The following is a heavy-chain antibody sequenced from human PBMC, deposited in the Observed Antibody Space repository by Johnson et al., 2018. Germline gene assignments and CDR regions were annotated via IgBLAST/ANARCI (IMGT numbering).Heavy chain of an antibody. J-gene: IGHJ3*01. CDR1: GFSFNSYW. D-gene: IGHD4-17*01. V-gene: IGHV3-66*02. CDR2: IYSEGST. Sequence: VQLVESGGGLVQPGGSLRLSCAASGFSFNSYWMSWVRQAPGKGLEWVSVIYSEGSTHYVDSGKGRSTVSRDFSKNTLYLQMRSLRVEDTAVYFCARTTRGAFDLWGQGTMVTVS. CDR3: ARTTRGAFDL.